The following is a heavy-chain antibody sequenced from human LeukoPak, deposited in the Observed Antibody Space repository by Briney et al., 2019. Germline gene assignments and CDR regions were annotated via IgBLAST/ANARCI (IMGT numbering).Heavy chain of an antibody. CDR2: IYYSGST. J-gene: IGHJ5*02. D-gene: IGHD7-27*01. CDR3: ARGKTGDLWSFDP. CDR1: GGSISSYY. Sequence: PSETLSLTCTVSGGSISSYYWSWIRQPPGKGLEWIGYIYYSGSTNYNPSLKSRVTISVDTSKNQFSLKLSSVTAADTAVYYCARGKTGDLWSFDPWGQGTLVTVSS. V-gene: IGHV4-59*01.